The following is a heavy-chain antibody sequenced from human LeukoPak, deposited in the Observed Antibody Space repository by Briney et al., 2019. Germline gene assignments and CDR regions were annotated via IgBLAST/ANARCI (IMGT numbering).Heavy chain of an antibody. CDR3: AKQSCSSTSCYPYYYYYMDV. D-gene: IGHD2-2*01. V-gene: IGHV3-23*01. J-gene: IGHJ6*03. CDR1: GFTFSSYA. Sequence: GGSLRLSCAASGFTFSSYAMSWVRQAPGKGLEWVSAISGSGGSTYYADSVKGRFTISRDNSKNTLYLQMNSLRAEDTAVYYCAKQSCSSTSCYPYYYYYMDVWGKGTTVTVSS. CDR2: ISGSGGST.